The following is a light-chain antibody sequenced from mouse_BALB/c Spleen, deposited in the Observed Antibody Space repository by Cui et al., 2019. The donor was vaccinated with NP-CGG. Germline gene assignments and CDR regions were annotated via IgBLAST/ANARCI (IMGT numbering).Light chain of an antibody. CDR2: STS. V-gene: IGKV4-57*01. J-gene: IGKJ4*01. Sequence: QIVLTQSPAIISASPGEQVTIACSATSSVSYMHWFQQKPGTYPKFWIYSTSNLAAGVSGSGSGTSLTISRMEAEEAATYYCQQMSSYPFTFGSGIKLEIK. CDR3: QQMSSYPFT. CDR1: SSVSY.